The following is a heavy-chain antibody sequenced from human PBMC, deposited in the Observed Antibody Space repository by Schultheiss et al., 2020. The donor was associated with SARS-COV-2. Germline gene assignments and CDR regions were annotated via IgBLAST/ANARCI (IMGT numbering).Heavy chain of an antibody. CDR3: AREETPGSGMDV. CDR1: GGTFSSYA. V-gene: IGHV1-69*06. CDR2: IIPIFGTA. Sequence: SVKVSCKASGGTFSSYAISWVRQAPGQGLEWMGGIIPIFGTANYAQKFQGRVTITADKSTSTAYMELSSLRSEDTAVYYCAREETPGSGMDVWGQGTTVTVSS. D-gene: IGHD3-10*01. J-gene: IGHJ6*02.